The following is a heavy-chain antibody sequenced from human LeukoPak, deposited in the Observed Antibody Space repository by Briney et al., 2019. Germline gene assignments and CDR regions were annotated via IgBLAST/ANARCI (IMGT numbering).Heavy chain of an antibody. J-gene: IGHJ4*02. D-gene: IGHD5-18*01. Sequence: PSETLSLTCNVSGGSISGYHWSWIRQPPGKGLEWIGEINHSGSTNYNPSLKSRVTISVDTSKNQFSLKLSSVTAADTAVYYCARGSRDIATDLTQEGNYFDYWGQGTLVTVSS. CDR1: GGSISGYH. V-gene: IGHV4-34*01. CDR2: INHSGST. CDR3: ARGSRDIATDLTQEGNYFDY.